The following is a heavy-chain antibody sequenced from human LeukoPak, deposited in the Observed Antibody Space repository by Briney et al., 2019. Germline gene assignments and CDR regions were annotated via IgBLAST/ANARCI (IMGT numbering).Heavy chain of an antibody. V-gene: IGHV3-48*03. J-gene: IGHJ4*02. CDR3: ATELRYFDWLVV. D-gene: IGHD3-9*01. CDR1: GFTFSSYE. CDR2: ISSSGSTI. Sequence: GGSPRLYCAASGFTFSSYEMNWVRQAPGKGLEWVSYISSSGSTIYYADSVKGRFTISRDNAKNSLYLQINSLRAEDTAVYYCATELRYFDWLVVWGQGTLVTVSS.